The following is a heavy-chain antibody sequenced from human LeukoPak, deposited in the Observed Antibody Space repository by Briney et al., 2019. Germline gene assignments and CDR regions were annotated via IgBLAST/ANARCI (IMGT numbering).Heavy chain of an antibody. CDR2: ISYDGSDK. CDR1: GFTFSSYA. Sequence: PGGSLRLSCAASGFTFSSYAMQWVRQAPGKGLEWVAVISYDGSDKNYADSAKGRFTISRDNSKNTLYLQMNSLRADDTAVYYCARAVYRSGGYYFDYWGQGTLVIVSS. CDR3: ARAVYRSGGYYFDY. V-gene: IGHV3-30*04. J-gene: IGHJ4*02. D-gene: IGHD6-19*01.